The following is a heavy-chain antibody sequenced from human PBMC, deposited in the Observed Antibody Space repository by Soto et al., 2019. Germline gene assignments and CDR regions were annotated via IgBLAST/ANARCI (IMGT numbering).Heavy chain of an antibody. CDR2: IYYSGST. J-gene: IGHJ4*02. CDR3: AREAVAGFDY. CDR1: GGSISSYY. D-gene: IGHD6-19*01. Sequence: PSETLSLTCTVSGGSISSYYWSWFRQPPGKGLEWIGYIYYSGSTNYNPSLKSRVTISVDTSKNQFSLKLSSVTAADTAVYYCAREAVAGFDYWGQGTLVTVSS. V-gene: IGHV4-59*01.